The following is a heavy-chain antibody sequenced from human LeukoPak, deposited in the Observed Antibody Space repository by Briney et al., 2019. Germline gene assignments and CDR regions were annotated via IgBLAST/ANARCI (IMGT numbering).Heavy chain of an antibody. V-gene: IGHV1-8*01. J-gene: IGHJ4*02. CDR1: GYTFISHD. CDR3: ARARYSGSYYFDY. Sequence: ASVKVSCKTSGYTFISHDINWVRQATGQGLEWMGWMNPNSGNTGYAQKFQGRVTITRNTSISTAYMELSSLRSEDTAVYYCARARYSGSYYFDYWGQGTLVTVSS. D-gene: IGHD1-26*01. CDR2: MNPNSGNT.